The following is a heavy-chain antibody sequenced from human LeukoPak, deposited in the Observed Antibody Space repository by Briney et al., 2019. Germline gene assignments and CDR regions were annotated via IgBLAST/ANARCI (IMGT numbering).Heavy chain of an antibody. CDR3: ARGGVLNACSGGSCYVNY. J-gene: IGHJ4*02. D-gene: IGHD2-15*01. Sequence: SETLSLTCAVYGGSFSGYYWSWIRQPPGKGLEWIGEINHSGSNNYNPSLKSRVTISVDTSKNQFSLKLSSVSAADTAVYYCARGGVLNACSGGSCYVNYWGQGTLVTVSS. CDR2: INHSGSN. CDR1: GGSFSGYY. V-gene: IGHV4-34*01.